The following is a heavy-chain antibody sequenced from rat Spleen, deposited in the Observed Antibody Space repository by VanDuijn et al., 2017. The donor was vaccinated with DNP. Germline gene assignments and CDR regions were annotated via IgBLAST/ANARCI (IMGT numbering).Heavy chain of an antibody. D-gene: IGHD1-4*01. CDR2: ISNAGDHS. CDR3: VSRPPPTRGPFDY. V-gene: IGHV5-31*01. J-gene: IGHJ2*01. Sequence: EVQLVESGGGPVQPGRSLKLSCVASGFIFSNYWMTWIRQAPGKGLEWVASISNAGDHSYYSDSVKGRFTISRDNAKSTQYLQMDSLRSEDTAAYYCVSRPPPTRGPFDYWGQGVTVTVSS. CDR1: GFIFSNYW.